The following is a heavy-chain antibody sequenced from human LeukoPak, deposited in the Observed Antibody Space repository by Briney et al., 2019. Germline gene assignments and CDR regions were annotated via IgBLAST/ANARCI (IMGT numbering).Heavy chain of an antibody. CDR2: INHSGST. Sequence: SETLSLTCAVYGGSFSGYYWSWIRQPPGKGLEWIGEINHSGSTNYNPSLKSRATISVDTSKNQFSLKLSSVTAADTAVYYCARGIIDGGDGYFDYWGQGTLVTVSS. D-gene: IGHD2/OR15-2a*01. CDR3: ARGIIDGGDGYFDY. V-gene: IGHV4-34*01. CDR1: GGSFSGYY. J-gene: IGHJ4*02.